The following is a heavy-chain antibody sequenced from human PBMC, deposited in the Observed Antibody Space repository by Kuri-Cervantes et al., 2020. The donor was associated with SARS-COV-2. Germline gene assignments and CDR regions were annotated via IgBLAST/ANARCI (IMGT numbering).Heavy chain of an antibody. V-gene: IGHV4-34*01. Sequence: SETLSLTCAVYGGSFSGYYWSWIRQPPGKGLEWIGEINHSGSTNYNPSLKSRVTISVDTSKNQFSLKLSSVTAADTAVYYCARGSSGNIVVVAAAYNWFDPWGQGTLVTVSS. D-gene: IGHD2-15*01. CDR2: INHSGST. CDR3: ARGSSGNIVVVAAAYNWFDP. J-gene: IGHJ5*02. CDR1: GGSFSGYY.